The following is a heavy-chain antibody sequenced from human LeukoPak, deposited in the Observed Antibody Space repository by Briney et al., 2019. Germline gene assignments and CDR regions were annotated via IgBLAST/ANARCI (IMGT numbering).Heavy chain of an antibody. CDR2: IYYSGST. V-gene: IGHV4-31*03. CDR3: AREGGKGSGYYTGY. Sequence: SETLSLTCTVSGGSISSGGYYWSWIRPHPGKGLEWIGYIYYSGSTSYNPSLKSRVTISVDTSTNQFSLNLSSVTAADTAVYYCAREGGKGSGYYTGYWGQGTLVIVSS. CDR1: GGSISSGGYY. D-gene: IGHD3-3*01. J-gene: IGHJ4*02.